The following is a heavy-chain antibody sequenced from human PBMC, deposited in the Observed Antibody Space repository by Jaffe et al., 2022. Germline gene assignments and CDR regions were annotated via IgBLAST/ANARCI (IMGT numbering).Heavy chain of an antibody. CDR3: TTGTRTRRDS. Sequence: EVQLVESGGGLVKPGGSLRLSCVASGFIFSQAWMSWVRQTPRKGLEWVGRIKTKNEGGTTDYGAPVKGRFTISRDDSKNTLYLQMNSLKTEDTAVYYCTTGTRTRRDSWGQGTLVTVSS. J-gene: IGHJ4*02. D-gene: IGHD6-6*01. CDR1: GFIFSQAW. CDR2: IKTKNEGGTT. V-gene: IGHV3-15*01.